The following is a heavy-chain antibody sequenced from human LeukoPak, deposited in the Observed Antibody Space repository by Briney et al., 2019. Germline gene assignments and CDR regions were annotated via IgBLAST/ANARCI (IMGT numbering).Heavy chain of an antibody. V-gene: IGHV3-7*02. Sequence: GGSLRLSCAASGFTFSSYAMSWVRQAPGQGLEWVANIKQDGSETYYVDSVKGRFTISRDNAKNSLYLQLSSLRAEDTAVYYCARLPCYHDAFDIWGQGTMGTVSS. CDR3: ARLPCYHDAFDI. CDR2: IKQDGSET. D-gene: IGHD2-2*01. CDR1: GFTFSSYA. J-gene: IGHJ3*02.